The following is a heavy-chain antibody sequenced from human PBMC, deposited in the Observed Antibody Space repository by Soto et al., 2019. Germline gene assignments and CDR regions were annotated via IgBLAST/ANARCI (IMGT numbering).Heavy chain of an antibody. CDR1: GFTFSAYG. J-gene: IGHJ4*02. CDR3: AKEMFAQTFFASSSPRGDY. CDR2: IAYDGSHE. Sequence: QVQLVESGGAVVQPGRSLRLSCTASGFTFSAYGLHWVRQAPGKGLEWVSTIAYDGSHEYYADSVKGRFTFSRDDSNKTMSLLMNSLRVDVTGVGFCAKEMFAQTFFASSSPRGDYWGPGALV. D-gene: IGHD6-6*01. V-gene: IGHV3-30*18.